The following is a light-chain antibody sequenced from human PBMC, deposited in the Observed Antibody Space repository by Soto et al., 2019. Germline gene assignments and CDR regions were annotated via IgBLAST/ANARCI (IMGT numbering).Light chain of an antibody. CDR1: SSNIGAGYD. CDR2: GNS. V-gene: IGLV1-40*01. Sequence: QSVLTQPPSVSEAPGQRVTISCTGSSSNIGAGYDVHWYQQLPRTAPRLLIYGNSNRPSGVPDRFSGSKSGTSASLAITGLQAEDEADYYCQSYDSSLSVWVFGGGTKVTVL. CDR3: QSYDSSLSVWV. J-gene: IGLJ3*02.